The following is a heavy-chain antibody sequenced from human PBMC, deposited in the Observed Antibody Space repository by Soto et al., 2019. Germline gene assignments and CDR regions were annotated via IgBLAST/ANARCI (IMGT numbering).Heavy chain of an antibody. CDR2: ISSSSSYI. CDR3: ASQYDFLTGFQLDP. CDR1: GFTFSNYN. V-gene: IGHV3-21*01. J-gene: IGHJ5*02. D-gene: IGHD3-9*01. Sequence: EVQLVESGGGLVKPGGSLRLSCAASGFTFSNYNMNWVHQAPGKGLEWVSSISSSSSYIYYADSVKGRFTISRDNAKNSLYLEMNSLRAEDTANFSASQYDFLTGFQLDPRGQGTLVTVSS.